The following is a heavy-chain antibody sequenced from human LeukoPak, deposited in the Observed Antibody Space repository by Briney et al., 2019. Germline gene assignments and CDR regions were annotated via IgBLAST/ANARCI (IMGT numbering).Heavy chain of an antibody. CDR3: ARVRSSIAGFFDY. CDR1: GFTFSSYS. D-gene: IGHD6-6*01. V-gene: IGHV3-21*01. J-gene: IGHJ4*02. CDR2: ISSSSSYI. Sequence: PVGSLRLSCAASGFTFSSYSMNWVRQAPGKGLESVSSISSSSSYIYYADSVKGGFTISRDNAKNSLYLQMNSLRAEDTAVYYCARVRSSIAGFFDYWGQGTLVTVSS.